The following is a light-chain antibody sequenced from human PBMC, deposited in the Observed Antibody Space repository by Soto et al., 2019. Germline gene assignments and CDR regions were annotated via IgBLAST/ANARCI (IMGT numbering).Light chain of an antibody. J-gene: IGKJ4*01. Sequence: EIVLTQSPGTLSLSPGERATLSCRASQSVNSNLAWYQQKPGQAPRLLIYDASNRATGIPVRFSGSGSGTDFTLTISSLEPEDFAVYYCQQSRDWPLTFGGATKVEIK. CDR3: QQSRDWPLT. CDR1: QSVNSN. CDR2: DAS. V-gene: IGKV3-11*01.